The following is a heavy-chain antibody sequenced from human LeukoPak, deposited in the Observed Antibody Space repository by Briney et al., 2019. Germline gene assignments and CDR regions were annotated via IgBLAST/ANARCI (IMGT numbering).Heavy chain of an antibody. J-gene: IGHJ4*02. V-gene: IGHV3-11*05. CDR3: TRERRGSYYAFES. Sequence: GGSLRLSCAASGFIISDYSISWIRQSPGKGPEWISYVMSGRGSTNYADSVKGRFTISRDNAKNSVALQLDGLRADDTAVYFCTRERRGSYYAFESWGQGTLVTVSS. CDR1: GFIISDYS. CDR2: VMSGRGST. D-gene: IGHD3-16*01.